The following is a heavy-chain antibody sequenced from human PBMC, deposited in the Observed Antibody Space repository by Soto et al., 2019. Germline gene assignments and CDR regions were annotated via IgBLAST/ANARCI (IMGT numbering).Heavy chain of an antibody. D-gene: IGHD7-27*01. J-gene: IGHJ4*02. CDR1: GGSISSYY. CDR2: IYYSGST. CDR3: ARRWGRTFDY. Sequence: SETLSLTCTVSGGSISSYYWSWIRQPPGKGLEWIGYIYYSGSTNYNPSLKSRVTISVDTSKNQFSLKLSSVTAADTAVYYCARRWGRTFDYWGQGTLVTVSS. V-gene: IGHV4-59*08.